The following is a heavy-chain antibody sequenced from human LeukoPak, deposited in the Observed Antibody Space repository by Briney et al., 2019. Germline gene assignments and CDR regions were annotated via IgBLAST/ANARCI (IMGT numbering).Heavy chain of an antibody. CDR3: AKATGRFGESPLDY. Sequence: GGSLRLSCAASGFTFSSYAMSWVRQAPGKGLEWVSDISGSGGSTYYADSVKGRFTISRDNSKNTLYLQMNSLRAEDTALYYCAKATGRFGESPLDYWGQGTLVTVSS. CDR2: ISGSGGST. J-gene: IGHJ4*02. V-gene: IGHV3-23*01. CDR1: GFTFSSYA. D-gene: IGHD3-10*01.